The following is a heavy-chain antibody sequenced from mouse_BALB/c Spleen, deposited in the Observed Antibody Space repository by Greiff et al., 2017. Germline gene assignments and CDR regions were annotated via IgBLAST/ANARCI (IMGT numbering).Heavy chain of an antibody. Sequence: EVKLVESGGGLVQPGGSRKLSCAASGFTFSSFGMHWVRQAPEKGLEWVAYISSGSSTIYYADTVKGRFTISRDNPKNTLFLQMTSLRSEDTAMYYCARWTVVAPFDYWGQGTTLTVSS. J-gene: IGHJ2*01. V-gene: IGHV5-17*02. CDR3: ARWTVVAPFDY. D-gene: IGHD1-1*01. CDR2: ISSGSSTI. CDR1: GFTFSSFG.